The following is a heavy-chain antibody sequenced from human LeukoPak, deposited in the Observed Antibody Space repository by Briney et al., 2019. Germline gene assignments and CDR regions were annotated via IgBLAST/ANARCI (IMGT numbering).Heavy chain of an antibody. Sequence: SETLSLTCTVSGGSISSYYWSWIRQPPGKGLEWIGDIYYSGSTNYNPSLKSRVTISVDTSKNQFSLKLSSVTTADTAVYYCARGSGRGITMIVVATGFDYWGQGTLVTVSS. D-gene: IGHD3-22*01. CDR2: IYYSGST. CDR1: GGSISSYY. V-gene: IGHV4-59*12. J-gene: IGHJ4*02. CDR3: ARGSGRGITMIVVATGFDY.